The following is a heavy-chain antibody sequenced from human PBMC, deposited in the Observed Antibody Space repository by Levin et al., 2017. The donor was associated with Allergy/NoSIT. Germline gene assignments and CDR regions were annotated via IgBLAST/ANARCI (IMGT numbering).Heavy chain of an antibody. J-gene: IGHJ5*02. V-gene: IGHV3-7*01. CDR2: IKQDGSDK. D-gene: IGHD4-17*01. Sequence: GESLKISCAASGFTFSNYWMSWVRQAPGKGLEWVANIKQDGSDKYYVDSVKGRFTISRDNAKNSLYLQMNSLRVEDTAVYYCARDGYGDYVIGPRYNWVDPWGQGTLVTVSS. CDR3: ARDGYGDYVIGPRYNWVDP. CDR1: GFTFSNYW.